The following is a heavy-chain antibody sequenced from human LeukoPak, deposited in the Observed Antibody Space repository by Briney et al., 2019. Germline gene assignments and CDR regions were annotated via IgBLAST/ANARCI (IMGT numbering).Heavy chain of an antibody. D-gene: IGHD6-19*01. CDR1: GGSFSGYY. CDR2: INHSGST. V-gene: IGHV4-34*01. Sequence: SETLSLTCAVYGGSFSGYYWSWIRQPPGKGLEWIGEINHSGSTNYNPSLKSRVTISVDTSKNQFSLKLSSVTAADTAVYYCARRAIAVAGFGLDYWGQGTLVTVSS. CDR3: ARRAIAVAGFGLDY. J-gene: IGHJ4*02.